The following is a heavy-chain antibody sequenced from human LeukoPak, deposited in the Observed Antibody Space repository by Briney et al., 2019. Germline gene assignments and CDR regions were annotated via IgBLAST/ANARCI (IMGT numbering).Heavy chain of an antibody. Sequence: GGSLRLSCAASGFTFSTSWMSWVRQSPGKGLELVADMNPVGGVKYYVDSVKGRFTISRDNAKNSIYLQMDSLRAEDTAVYYCARDPAYGALDYWGQGTLVTVSS. V-gene: IGHV3-7*01. CDR3: ARDPAYGALDY. D-gene: IGHD4-17*01. J-gene: IGHJ4*02. CDR1: GFTFSTSW. CDR2: MNPVGGVK.